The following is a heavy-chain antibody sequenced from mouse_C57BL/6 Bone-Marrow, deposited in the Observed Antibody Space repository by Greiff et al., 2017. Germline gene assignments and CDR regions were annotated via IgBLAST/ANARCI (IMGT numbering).Heavy chain of an antibody. J-gene: IGHJ3*01. Sequence: VQLQQSGAELARPGASVKLSCKASGYTFTSYGISWVTQRTGQGLEWIGEIYPRSGNTYYNEKFKGKATLTADKSSSTAYMELRSLTSEDSAVYFCGREGDYYGPAWFAYWGQGTLVTVSA. CDR1: GYTFTSYG. D-gene: IGHD1-1*01. CDR3: GREGDYYGPAWFAY. V-gene: IGHV1-81*01. CDR2: IYPRSGNT.